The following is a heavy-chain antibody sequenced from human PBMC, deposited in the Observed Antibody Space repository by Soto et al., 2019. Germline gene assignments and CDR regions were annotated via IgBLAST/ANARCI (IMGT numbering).Heavy chain of an antibody. CDR1: GGSISSGDYY. Sequence: QVQLQESGPGLVKPSQTLSLTCTVSGGSISSGDYYWSWIRQHPGKGLEWIGYIYYSGSTYYNPSLKGRVTISVDPSKNPCSLKLSYVTAADTAVYYCARWWSGSRQGFDPWGQGTLVTVSS. J-gene: IGHJ5*02. CDR3: ARWWSGSRQGFDP. D-gene: IGHD3-3*01. V-gene: IGHV4-31*03. CDR2: IYYSGST.